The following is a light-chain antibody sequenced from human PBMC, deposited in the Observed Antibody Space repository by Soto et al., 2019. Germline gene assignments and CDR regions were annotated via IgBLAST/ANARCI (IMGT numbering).Light chain of an antibody. J-gene: IGKJ2*01. Sequence: DIVMTQSPDSLAVSLGERATINCKSSQSVLYSPSNRNFLAWYQQKAGQPPKLIIYRASSRESGVPDRISGRGSGTEFPLTISSLQAEDVAVYYWQEYYSLPYTFGQGTKLEIK. CDR1: QSVLYSPSNRNF. CDR3: QEYYSLPYT. V-gene: IGKV4-1*01. CDR2: RAS.